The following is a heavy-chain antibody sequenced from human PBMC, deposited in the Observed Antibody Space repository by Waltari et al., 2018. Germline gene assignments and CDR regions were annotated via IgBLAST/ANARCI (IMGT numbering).Heavy chain of an antibody. J-gene: IGHJ6*03. CDR3: ARVLRDFMVRGGYYYYMDV. CDR1: GYSISSGYY. D-gene: IGHD3-10*01. CDR2: IYHSGST. V-gene: IGHV4-38-2*01. Sequence: QVQLQESGPGLVKPSETLSLTCAVSGYSISSGYYWGWIRQPPGKGLEWIGSIYHSGSTDYNPSLKSRVTISVDTSKNQFSLKLSSVTAADTAVYYCARVLRDFMVRGGYYYYMDVWGKGTTVTVSS.